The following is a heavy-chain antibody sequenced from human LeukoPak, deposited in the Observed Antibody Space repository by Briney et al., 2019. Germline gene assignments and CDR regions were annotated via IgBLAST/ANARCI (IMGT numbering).Heavy chain of an antibody. J-gene: IGHJ4*02. Sequence: ASVKVSCKASGGTFNSYAFSWVRQAPGPGLEWVGRIIPILGIANYAQKFQGRVTITADKSTSTAYMELSSLRSEDTAVYYCARELMVRGVYYFDYWGQGTLVTVSS. CDR2: IIPILGIA. CDR1: GGTFNSYA. D-gene: IGHD3-10*01. V-gene: IGHV1-69*04. CDR3: ARELMVRGVYYFDY.